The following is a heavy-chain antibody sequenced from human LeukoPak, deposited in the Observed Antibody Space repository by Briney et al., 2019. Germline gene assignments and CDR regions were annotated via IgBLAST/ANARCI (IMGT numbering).Heavy chain of an antibody. V-gene: IGHV3-48*04. CDR2: ISSSGSTI. CDR1: GFTFSNAW. D-gene: IGHD3-9*01. CDR3: AREGSYDILTGYSSFDY. Sequence: PGGSLRLSCAASGFTFSNAWMTWVRQAPGKGLEWVSYISSSGSTIYYADSVKGRFTISRDNAKNSLYLQMNSLRAEDTAVYYCAREGSYDILTGYSSFDYWGQGTLVTVSS. J-gene: IGHJ4*02.